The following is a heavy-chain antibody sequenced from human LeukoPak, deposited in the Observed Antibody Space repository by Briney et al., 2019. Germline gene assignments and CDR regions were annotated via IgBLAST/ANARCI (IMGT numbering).Heavy chain of an antibody. V-gene: IGHV1-69*06. D-gene: IGHD4-17*01. CDR3: ARDSGDYGDYVWFDP. Sequence: VASVTVSCTASGGTFSSYAISWVRQAPGQGLEWMGGIIPIFGTANYAQKFQGRVTITADKSTSTAYMELSRLRSDDTAVYYCARDSGDYGDYVWFDPWGQGTLVTVSS. J-gene: IGHJ5*02. CDR1: GGTFSSYA. CDR2: IIPIFGTA.